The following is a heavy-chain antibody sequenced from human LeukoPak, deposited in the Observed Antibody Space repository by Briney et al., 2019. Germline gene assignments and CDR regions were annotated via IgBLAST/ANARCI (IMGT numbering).Heavy chain of an antibody. V-gene: IGHV1-18*04. J-gene: IGHJ4*02. CDR1: GYTFTSYG. CDR2: ISAYNGNT. CDR3: ARDRFLKRVTVTYVDY. D-gene: IGHD4-17*01. Sequence: ASVKVSCKASGYTFTSYGISWVRQAPGQGLDWMGWISAYNGNTNYAQKLQGRVTMTTDTSTSTAYMELRSLRSDDTAVYYCARDRFLKRVTVTYVDYWGQGTLVTVSS.